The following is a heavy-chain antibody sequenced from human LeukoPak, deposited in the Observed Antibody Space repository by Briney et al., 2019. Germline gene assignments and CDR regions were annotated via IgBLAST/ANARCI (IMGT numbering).Heavy chain of an antibody. J-gene: IGHJ4*02. V-gene: IGHV3-48*03. Sequence: GGSLRLSCAASGFTLSSYEMNWVRQAPRKGLEWVSYITGSGDIIYYAASVKGRFTFSKDNAKNSLYLQMNTLRAEDTAVYYCARVGGDPKNLDYWGRGTLSPSPQ. CDR2: ITGSGDII. D-gene: IGHD3-16*01. CDR3: ARVGGDPKNLDY. CDR1: GFTLSSYE.